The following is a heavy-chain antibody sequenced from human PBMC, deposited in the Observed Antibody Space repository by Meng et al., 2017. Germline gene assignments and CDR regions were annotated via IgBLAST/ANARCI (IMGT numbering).Heavy chain of an antibody. CDR2: IERKSDGGTI. V-gene: IGHV3-15*04. Sequence: EVQLVESGGGLVKPGGSLRLSCVASGLRFTDAWMSWVRQAPGKGLEWVGRIERKSDGGTIYYAAPVKGRFTISRDDSKNTLYLQMDSLINEDTAAYFCATGAAAADHWGQGTLVTVSS. J-gene: IGHJ4*02. CDR3: ATGAAAADH. CDR1: GLRFTDAW. D-gene: IGHD6-13*01.